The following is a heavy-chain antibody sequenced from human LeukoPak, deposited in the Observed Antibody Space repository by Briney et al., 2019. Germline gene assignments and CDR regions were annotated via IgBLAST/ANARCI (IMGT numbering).Heavy chain of an antibody. V-gene: IGHV4-39*01. D-gene: IGHD3-9*01. J-gene: IGHJ4*02. CDR1: GDSIRRRSYY. CDR3: VDDSTGYYYFDY. Sequence: SETLSLTCSVSGDSIRRRSYYWGWIRQPPGKGLEWIGSIYYSGSTYYNPSLKSRVTISIDTSKSQLSLNLTSVTAADTAVYFCVDDSTGYYYFDYWGQGTLVPVSS. CDR2: IYYSGST.